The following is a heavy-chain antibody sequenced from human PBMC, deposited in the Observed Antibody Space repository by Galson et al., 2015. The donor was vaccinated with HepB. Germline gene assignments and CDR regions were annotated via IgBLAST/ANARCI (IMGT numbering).Heavy chain of an antibody. D-gene: IGHD6-6*01. Sequence: SLRLSCAASGFTFSSYAMSWVRQAPGKGLEWVSTIGGSGVSTYYADSVKGRFTITRDNSKNTLHLQMNSLKAEDTAVYYCARRYSTSSSAFDYWGQGTLVTVSS. CDR2: IGGSGVST. J-gene: IGHJ4*02. CDR1: GFTFSSYA. CDR3: ARRYSTSSSAFDY. V-gene: IGHV3-23*01.